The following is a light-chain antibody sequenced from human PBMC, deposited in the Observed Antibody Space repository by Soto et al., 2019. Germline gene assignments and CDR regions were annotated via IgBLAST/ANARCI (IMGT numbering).Light chain of an antibody. Sequence: VLTQSPATLSLSPGEGATLSCRASQSINHYLAWYQQKPGQAPRLLIYGASNRAAGIPARFSGGGSGTDFTLNISSLEPEDFATYYCQQNYSWTPLTFGRGTKVDIK. J-gene: IGKJ4*02. CDR1: QSINHY. CDR2: GAS. V-gene: IGKV3-11*01. CDR3: QQNYSWTPLT.